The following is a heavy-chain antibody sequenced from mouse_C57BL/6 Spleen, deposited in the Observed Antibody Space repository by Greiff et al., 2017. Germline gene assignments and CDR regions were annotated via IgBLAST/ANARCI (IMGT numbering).Heavy chain of an antibody. Sequence: DVMLVESGGGLVKPGGSLKLSCAASGFTFSDYGMHWVRQAPEKGLEWVAYISSGSSTIYYADTVKGRFTISRDNAKNTLFLHMTSLRSEDTAMYYCARPGDYGSSSFAYWGQGTLVTVSA. CDR1: GFTFSDYG. V-gene: IGHV5-17*01. D-gene: IGHD1-1*01. J-gene: IGHJ3*01. CDR3: ARPGDYGSSSFAY. CDR2: ISSGSSTI.